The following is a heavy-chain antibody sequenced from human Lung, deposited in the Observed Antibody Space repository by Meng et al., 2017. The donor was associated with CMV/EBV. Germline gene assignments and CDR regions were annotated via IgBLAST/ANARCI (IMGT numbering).Heavy chain of an antibody. CDR3: TRDGDYYDATLH. V-gene: IGHV3-74*01. Sequence: GXSXKIXCAASGFTFSSYWMHWVRQAPGKGLEWVSRIDSDGSSTTYAESVKGRFTISRDNAKNTLFLQMISLRAEDTAVYYCTRDGDYYDATLHWGQGSLVTVSS. D-gene: IGHD3-16*01. CDR2: IDSDGSST. J-gene: IGHJ4*02. CDR1: GFTFSSYW.